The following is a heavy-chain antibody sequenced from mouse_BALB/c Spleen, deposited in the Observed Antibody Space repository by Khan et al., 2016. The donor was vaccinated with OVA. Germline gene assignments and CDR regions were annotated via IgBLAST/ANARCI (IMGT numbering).Heavy chain of an antibody. CDR3: TKSYFDENCFGQ. V-gene: IGHV5-17*02. Sequence: EVELVESGGDLVQPGGSRKLSCVASGFTFSSFGMHWIRQAPEKGLEWVAYISGDSNTIYYADTVKGRFTISRDNSKNTLFLQNTSLRYEDMALYYCTKSYFDENCFGQWGQGTTLTVSS. D-gene: IGHD1-1*01. J-gene: IGHJ2*01. CDR2: ISGDSNTI. CDR1: GFTFSSFG.